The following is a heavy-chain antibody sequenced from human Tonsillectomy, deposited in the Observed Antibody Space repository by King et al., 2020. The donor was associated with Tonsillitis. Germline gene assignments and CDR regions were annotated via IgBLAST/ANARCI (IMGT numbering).Heavy chain of an antibody. CDR1: GFSLTTSGLC. CDR2: IDWKYDK. Sequence: TLKESGPALVKPTQTLTLTCTFSGFSLTTSGLCVNWIRQPPGKALEWLALIDWKYDKYYSTSLKTRVTISKDTSKNQVVLTMTNMDPVDTATYYCARSSGWYGYYFDYWGQGTLVTVSS. V-gene: IGHV2-70*01. J-gene: IGHJ4*02. CDR3: ARSSGWYGYYFDY. D-gene: IGHD6-19*01.